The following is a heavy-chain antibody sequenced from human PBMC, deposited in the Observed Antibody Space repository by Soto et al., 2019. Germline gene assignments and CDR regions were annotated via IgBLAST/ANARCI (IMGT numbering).Heavy chain of an antibody. J-gene: IGHJ3*01. V-gene: IGHV3-48*01. CDR1: GFTFSSYA. Sequence: SGFTFSSYAMHWVRQAPGKGLEWVSYIGIGSSTKYYADSVKGRFTISRDNAKNSLYLQMNSLRAEDTAVYYCARDQLYYNDISGRPLNAFDVWGQGTMVTVSS. CDR2: IGIGSSTK. CDR3: ARDQLYYNDISGRPLNAFDV. D-gene: IGHD3-22*01.